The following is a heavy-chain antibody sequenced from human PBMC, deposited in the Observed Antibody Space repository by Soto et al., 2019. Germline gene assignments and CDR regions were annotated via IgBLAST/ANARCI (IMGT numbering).Heavy chain of an antibody. Sequence: GGSLRLSWAASGFTFRNAWMNWVRQAPGKGLEWVGRIKSKSDGGTTDYAEPVKGRFAISRDDSNNMVYLQMNSLKIEDTAVYYCTTDSYSTIIIVRFDYWGHGTLVTVSS. V-gene: IGHV3-15*07. CDR3: TTDSYSTIIIVRFDY. CDR1: GFTFRNAW. J-gene: IGHJ4*01. CDR2: IKSKSDGGTT. D-gene: IGHD3-22*01.